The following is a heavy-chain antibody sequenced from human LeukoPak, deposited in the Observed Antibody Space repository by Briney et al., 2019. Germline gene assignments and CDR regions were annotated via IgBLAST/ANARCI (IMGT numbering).Heavy chain of an antibody. CDR2: IYTSGST. CDR3: ARDYSLERYYYYYMDV. V-gene: IGHV4-61*02. D-gene: IGHD1-1*01. Sequence: SETLSLTCTVSGGSISSSGYYWGWIRQPAGKGLEWIGRIYTSGSTNYNPSLKSRVTMSVDTSKNQFSLKLSSVTAADTAVYYCARDYSLERYYYYYMDVWGKGTTVTISS. CDR1: GGSISSSGYY. J-gene: IGHJ6*03.